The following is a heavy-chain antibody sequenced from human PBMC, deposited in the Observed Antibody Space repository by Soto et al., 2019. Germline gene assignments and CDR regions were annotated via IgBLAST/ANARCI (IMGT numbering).Heavy chain of an antibody. J-gene: IGHJ4*02. CDR2: ISWNGAAT. V-gene: IGHV3-9*01. Sequence: EVQLVESGGGLVQPGGSMRLSCTASGFTFDDYAIHWVRQAPGKGLEWVSGISWNGAATGYADSVKGRFTISRDNSKNTLYLLRNSLGSDSTAIYYCANLPLYGSGFDCWGLGTLVTVSS. CDR1: GFTFDDYA. CDR3: ANLPLYGSGFDC. D-gene: IGHD3-10*01.